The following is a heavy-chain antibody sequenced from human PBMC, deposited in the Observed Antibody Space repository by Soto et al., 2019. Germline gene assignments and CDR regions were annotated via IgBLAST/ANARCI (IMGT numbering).Heavy chain of an antibody. CDR1: GFTFSSYA. CDR3: GKDVHDGSRYHGSYYLDY. J-gene: IGHJ4*02. CDR2: ISGSGGRK. D-gene: IGHD3-3*01. V-gene: IGHV3-23*01. Sequence: EVQLLESGGGLVQPGGSLRLSCAASGFTFSSYAMSWVRQAPGKGLEWVSVISGSGGRKYYGDSVKGRFTIANDNSKNTLYQQLNGLTAEETAVYYCGKDVHDGSRYHGSYYLDYWGQGTRVTVS.